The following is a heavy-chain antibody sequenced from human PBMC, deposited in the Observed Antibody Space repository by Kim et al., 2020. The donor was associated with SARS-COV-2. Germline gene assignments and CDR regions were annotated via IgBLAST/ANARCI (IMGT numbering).Heavy chain of an antibody. Sequence: GGSLRLSCAASGFTFSSYGMHWVRQAPGKGLEWVAVIWYDGSNKYYADSVKGRFTISRDNSKNTLYLQMNSLRAEDTAVYYCARDLARIMVRGVYYYYYGMDVWGQGTTVTVSS. CDR1: GFTFSSYG. CDR2: IWYDGSNK. J-gene: IGHJ6*02. V-gene: IGHV3-33*01. CDR3: ARDLARIMVRGVYYYYYGMDV. D-gene: IGHD3-10*01.